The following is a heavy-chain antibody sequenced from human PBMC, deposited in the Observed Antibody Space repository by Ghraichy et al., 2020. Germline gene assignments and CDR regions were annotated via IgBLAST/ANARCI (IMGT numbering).Heavy chain of an antibody. J-gene: IGHJ4*02. CDR2: ISGSGGST. Sequence: GALRLSCAASGFTFSSYAMSWVRQAPGKGLEWVSAISGSGGSTYYADSVKGRFTISRDNSKNTLYLQMNSLRAEDTAVYYCAKGYSSSWSEFDYWGQGTLVTVSS. D-gene: IGHD6-13*01. CDR3: AKGYSSSWSEFDY. V-gene: IGHV3-23*01. CDR1: GFTFSSYA.